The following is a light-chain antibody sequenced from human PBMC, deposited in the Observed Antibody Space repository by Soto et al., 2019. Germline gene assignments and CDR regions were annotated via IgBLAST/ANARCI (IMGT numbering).Light chain of an antibody. Sequence: EMMVTQSPAILSVSPGERGTDSRRARQSVSSNFDSYQQIPGQAPSLLIFGASTRATGVPDRFSGSGSGTDFTLTIRRLEPEDFAVYYCQQYGSSPWTFGQGTKVDIK. V-gene: IGKV3-20*01. CDR3: QQYGSSPWT. CDR2: GAS. CDR1: QSVSSN. J-gene: IGKJ1*01.